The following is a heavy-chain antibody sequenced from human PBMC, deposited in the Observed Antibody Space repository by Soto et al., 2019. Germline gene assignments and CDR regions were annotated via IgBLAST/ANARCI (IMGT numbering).Heavy chain of an antibody. V-gene: IGHV1-69*13. Sequence: ASVKVSCKASGGTFSSYAISWVRQAPGQGLEWMGGIIPIFGTANYAQKFQGRVTITADESTSTAYMELSSLRSEDTAVYYCASVVVPAAIGYYYGMDVWGQGTTVTVSS. D-gene: IGHD2-2*02. J-gene: IGHJ6*02. CDR2: IIPIFGTA. CDR1: GGTFSSYA. CDR3: ASVVVPAAIGYYYGMDV.